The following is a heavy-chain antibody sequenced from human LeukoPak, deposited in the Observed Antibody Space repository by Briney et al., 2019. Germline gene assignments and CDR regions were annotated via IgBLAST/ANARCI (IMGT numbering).Heavy chain of an antibody. CDR3: ARHQVSPTEDTAAFDI. CDR2: IYPGDSDT. D-gene: IGHD2-15*01. CDR1: GYSFTSYW. Sequence: GESLKISCKGSGYSFTSYWIGWVRQMPGKGLEWMGIIYPGDSDTRYSPSFQGQVTISADKSISTAYLQWSSLKASDTAMYYCARHQVSPTEDTAAFDIWGQGTMVTVSS. J-gene: IGHJ3*02. V-gene: IGHV5-51*01.